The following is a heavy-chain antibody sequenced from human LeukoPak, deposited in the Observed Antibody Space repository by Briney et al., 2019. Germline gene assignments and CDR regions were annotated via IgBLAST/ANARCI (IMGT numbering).Heavy chain of an antibody. Sequence: PGGSHTLSLAPSGLTFSNAWLSCVRHPPGNGLEWVGRIKSKTDGGTTDYAAPVKGRFTISRDDSKNTLYLQMNSLKTEDTAVYYCTTEYYYDSSGYRTFDYWGQGTLVTVSS. CDR1: GLTFSNAW. CDR2: IKSKTDGGTT. J-gene: IGHJ4*02. CDR3: TTEYYYDSSGYRTFDY. V-gene: IGHV3-15*01. D-gene: IGHD3-22*01.